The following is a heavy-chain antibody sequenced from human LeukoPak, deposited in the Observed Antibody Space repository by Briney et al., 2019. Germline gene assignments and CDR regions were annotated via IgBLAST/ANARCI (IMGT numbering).Heavy chain of an antibody. D-gene: IGHD3-10*02. CDR1: GFTFDDYG. V-gene: IGHV3-23*01. CDR2: LRGDGET. J-gene: IGHJ4*02. Sequence: PGGSLRLSCAASGFTFDDYGMSWVRQAPGKGLEWVLSLRGDGETFYADSVKGRFTLSRDESRNKVYLQLNNLRVEDPAVYYCAKACWVSNADAVLWGQGTLVTVSS. CDR3: AKACWVSNADAVL.